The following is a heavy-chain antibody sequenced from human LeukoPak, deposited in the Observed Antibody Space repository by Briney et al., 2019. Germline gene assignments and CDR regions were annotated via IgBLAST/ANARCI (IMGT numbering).Heavy chain of an antibody. V-gene: IGHV1-46*01. J-gene: IGHJ4*02. D-gene: IGHD6-6*01. CDR3: ARVDSNSDFDY. Sequence: ASVKVSCRASGYSFTSYYMHWVRQAPGQGLEWMGIINPSGGSTSYAQKFQGRVTMTRDTSTSTVYMELSSLRSEDTAVYYCARVDSNSDFDYWGQGTLVTVSS. CDR1: GYSFTSYY. CDR2: INPSGGST.